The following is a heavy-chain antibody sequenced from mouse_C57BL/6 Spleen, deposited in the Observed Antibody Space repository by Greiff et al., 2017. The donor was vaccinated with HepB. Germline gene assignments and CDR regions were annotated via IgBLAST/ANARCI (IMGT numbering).Heavy chain of an antibody. CDR1: GYSITSGYY. CDR3: ARNSNYVEAWFAY. CDR2: ISYDGSN. Sequence: EVKLVESGPGLVKPSQSLSLTCSVTGYSITSGYYWNWIRQFPGNKLEWMGYISYDGSNNYNPSLKNRISITRDTSKNQFFLKLNSVTTEDTATYYCARNSNYVEAWFAYWGQGTLVTVSA. V-gene: IGHV3-6*01. J-gene: IGHJ3*01. D-gene: IGHD2-5*01.